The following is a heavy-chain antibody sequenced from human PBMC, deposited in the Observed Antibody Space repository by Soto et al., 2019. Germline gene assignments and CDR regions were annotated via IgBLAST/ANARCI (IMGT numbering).Heavy chain of an antibody. D-gene: IGHD7-27*01. V-gene: IGHV3-30*04. CDR3: ARATDREELGGFDY. CDR1: GFTFSSYA. J-gene: IGHJ4*02. Sequence: GESLKISCAASGFTFSSYAMHWVRQAPGKGLEWVAVISYDGSNKYYADSVKGRFTISRDNSKNTLYLQMNSLRAEDTAVYYCARATDREELGGFDYCGQGTLVTVSS. CDR2: ISYDGSNK.